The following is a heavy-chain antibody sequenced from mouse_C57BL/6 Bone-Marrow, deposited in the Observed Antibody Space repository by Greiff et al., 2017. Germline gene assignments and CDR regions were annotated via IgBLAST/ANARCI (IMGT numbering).Heavy chain of an antibody. CDR2: ISSGGDYI. CDR3: TSITTVVEYYAMDY. J-gene: IGHJ4*01. D-gene: IGHD1-1*01. CDR1: GFTFSSYA. Sequence: EVQLQESGEGLVKPGGSLKLSCAASGFTFSSYAMSWVRQTPEKRLEWVAYISSGGDYIYYADTVKGRFTISRDNARNTLYLQMSSLKSEDTAMYYCTSITTVVEYYAMDYWGQGTSVTVSS. V-gene: IGHV5-9-1*02.